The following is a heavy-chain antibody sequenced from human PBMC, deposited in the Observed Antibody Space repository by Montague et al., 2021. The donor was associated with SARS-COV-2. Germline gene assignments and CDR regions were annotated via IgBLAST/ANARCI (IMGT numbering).Heavy chain of an antibody. CDR1: GGSFSGYY. D-gene: IGHD3-10*01. CDR3: ARGGRILLWFGEVLSGGDYYGMDV. Sequence: SETLSLTCAVYGGSFSGYYWSWIRQPPGKGLEWIGEINHSGSTNYNPSLKSRVTISVDTSKNQFSLKLSSVTAADTAVYYCARGGRILLWFGEVLSGGDYYGMDVWGQGTTVTVSS. CDR2: INHSGST. J-gene: IGHJ6*02. V-gene: IGHV4-34*01.